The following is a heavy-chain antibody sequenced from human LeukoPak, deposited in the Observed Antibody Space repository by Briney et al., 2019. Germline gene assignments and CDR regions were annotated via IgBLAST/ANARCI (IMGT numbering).Heavy chain of an antibody. CDR3: ARGGITIFGVVISFDY. D-gene: IGHD3-3*01. J-gene: IGHJ4*02. CDR2: INHSGST. Sequence: SETLPLTCAVYGGSFSGYYWSWIRQPPGKGLEWIGEINHSGSTNYNPSLKSRVTISVDTSKNQFSLKLSSVTAADTAVYYCARGGITIFGVVISFDYWGQGTLVTVSS. CDR1: GGSFSGYY. V-gene: IGHV4-34*01.